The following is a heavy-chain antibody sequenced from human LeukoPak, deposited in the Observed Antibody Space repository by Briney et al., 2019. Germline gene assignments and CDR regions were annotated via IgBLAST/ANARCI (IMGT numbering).Heavy chain of an antibody. V-gene: IGHV3-48*01. CDR3: ARDSHTDAFDI. CDR1: GFTFSSYS. Sequence: GGSLRLSCAASGFTFSSYSMNWDRQAPGKGLEWVSYISSSSSTIYYADSVKGRFTISRDNAKNSLYLQMNSLRAEDTAVYYCARDSHTDAFDIWGQGTMVTVSS. J-gene: IGHJ3*02. CDR2: ISSSSSTI.